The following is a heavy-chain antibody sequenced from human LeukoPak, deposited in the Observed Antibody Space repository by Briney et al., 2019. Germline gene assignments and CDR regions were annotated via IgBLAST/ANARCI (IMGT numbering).Heavy chain of an antibody. Sequence: GASVKVSXKASGGTFSSYAISWVRQAPGQGLEWMGRIIPIFGTANYAQKFQGRVTITTDESTSTAYMELSSLRSEDTAVYYCARHPRATVTMGPYFDYWGQGTLVTVSS. CDR2: IIPIFGTA. J-gene: IGHJ4*02. CDR3: ARHPRATVTMGPYFDY. CDR1: GGTFSSYA. V-gene: IGHV1-69*05. D-gene: IGHD4-17*01.